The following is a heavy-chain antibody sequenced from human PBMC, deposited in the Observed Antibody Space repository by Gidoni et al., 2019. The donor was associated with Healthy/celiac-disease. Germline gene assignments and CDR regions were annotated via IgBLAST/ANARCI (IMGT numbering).Heavy chain of an antibody. CDR3: AKEEWELRDHSFDY. D-gene: IGHD1-26*01. CDR1: GSTFSSYA. CDR2: ISGSGGRT. V-gene: IGHV3-23*01. J-gene: IGHJ4*02. Sequence: EVQLLESGGGLVQPGGSLRLSCAAPGSTFSSYARRWVRQAPGKGLGWVSAISGSGGRTYYEESVKCRLTISRDNSKNTLYLQMNSLRAEDTSVYYCAKEEWELRDHSFDYWGQGTLVTVSS.